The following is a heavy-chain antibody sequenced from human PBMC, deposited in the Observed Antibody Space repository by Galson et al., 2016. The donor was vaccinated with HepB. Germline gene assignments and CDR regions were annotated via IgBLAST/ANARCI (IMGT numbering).Heavy chain of an antibody. D-gene: IGHD3-10*01. CDR2: ISYDGRNK. CDR3: ARDRGGGSGSYYNDYYFDY. Sequence: SLRLSCAASGFTFSSYAMHWVRQAPGKGLEWVAVISYDGRNKYYTDSVKGRFTISRDNSKNTLYLQMNSLRAEDTAVYHCARDRGGGSGSYYNDYYFDYWGQGTLVTVSS. V-gene: IGHV3-30*04. J-gene: IGHJ4*02. CDR1: GFTFSSYA.